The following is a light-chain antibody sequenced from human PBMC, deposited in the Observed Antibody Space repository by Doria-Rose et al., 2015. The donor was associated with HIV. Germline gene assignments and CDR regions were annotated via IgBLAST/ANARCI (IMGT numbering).Light chain of an antibody. CDR1: QSISSW. CDR2: KAS. J-gene: IGKJ2*01. Sequence: DIRVTQSPSTLSASVGDRVTITCRASQSISSWLAWYQQKPGKAPNLLIYKASSLESGVPSRFSGSGSGTEFTLTISSLQPDDFATYYCQQYNSYLSFGQGTKLEIK. CDR3: QQYNSYLS. V-gene: IGKV1-5*03.